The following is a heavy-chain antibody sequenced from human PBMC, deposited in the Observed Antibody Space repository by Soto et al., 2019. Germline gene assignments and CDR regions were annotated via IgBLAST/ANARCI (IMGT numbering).Heavy chain of an antibody. V-gene: IGHV3-30*18. CDR2: ISYDGSTK. Sequence: QVQLVESGGGVVQPGRSLRLSCAASGFTFSIYGMHWVRQAPGKGLEWVALISYDGSTKFYADSVKGRFTISRDNSNSTLNLEMNSLSAEDTAVYFCSKDAKKYHYYNHGMDVWGQGTTVTVSS. CDR3: SKDAKKYHYYNHGMDV. D-gene: IGHD2-2*01. J-gene: IGHJ6*02. CDR1: GFTFSIYG.